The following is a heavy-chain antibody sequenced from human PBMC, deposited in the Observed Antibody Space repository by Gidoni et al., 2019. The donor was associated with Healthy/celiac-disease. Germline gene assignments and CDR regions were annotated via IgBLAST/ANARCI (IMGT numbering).Heavy chain of an antibody. J-gene: IGHJ6*02. Sequence: EVQLVESGGGLIQPGGSLRLPCSASGFPVSSNYMSWVRQAPGKGLEWVSVIYSGGSTYYADSVKGRFTISRDNSKNTLYLQMNSLRAEDTAVYYCARSIAARPGGYYYYYYGMDVWGQGTTVTVSS. CDR2: IYSGGST. CDR3: ARSIAARPGGYYYYYYGMDV. CDR1: GFPVSSNY. V-gene: IGHV3-53*01. D-gene: IGHD6-6*01.